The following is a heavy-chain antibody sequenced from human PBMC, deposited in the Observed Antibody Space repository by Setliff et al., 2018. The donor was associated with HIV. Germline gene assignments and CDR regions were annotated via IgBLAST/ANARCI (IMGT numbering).Heavy chain of an antibody. CDR1: GGSMSPYY. J-gene: IGHJ4*02. CDR3: ARHVGISIGGTRGDFDC. CDR2: IFSSGST. V-gene: IGHV4-4*09. D-gene: IGHD6-13*01. Sequence: SETLSLTCTVSGGSMSPYYWSWIRQPPGKGLEWIGYIFSSGSTNYNPSLKSRVTISVDTSKNQFSLRLSSVTAADTSMYYCARHVGISIGGTRGDFDCWGQGTLVTVSS.